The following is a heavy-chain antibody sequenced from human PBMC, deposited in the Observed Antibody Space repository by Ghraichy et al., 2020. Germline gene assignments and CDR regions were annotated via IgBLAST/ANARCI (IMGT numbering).Heavy chain of an antibody. V-gene: IGHV3-48*02. J-gene: IGHJ5*02. CDR1: GFTFSRYN. CDR2: ISSSGTTV. Sequence: LSLTCAASGFTFSRYNLIWVRQAPGKGLEWVSYISSSGTTVFYADSVKGRFTISRDNAKNSLYLQMNSLRDDDTAVYYCARWEYCPDTRCSPAGDHPSGQVSLVPVSS. D-gene: IGHD2-2*01. CDR3: ARWEYCPDTRCSPAGDHP.